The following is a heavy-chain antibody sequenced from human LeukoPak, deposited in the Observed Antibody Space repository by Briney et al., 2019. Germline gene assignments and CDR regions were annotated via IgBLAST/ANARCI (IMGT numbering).Heavy chain of an antibody. V-gene: IGHV4-4*07. J-gene: IGHJ3*02. D-gene: IGHD3-10*01. CDR1: GGSISSYY. CDR2: IYTSGST. Sequence: SETLSLTCTVSGGSISSYYWSWIRQPAGKGLEWIGRIYTSGSTNYNPSLKSRVTMSVDTSKNQFSLKLSSVTAADTAVYYCARGRRITMVRGVFRVNPFDIWGQGTMVTVSS. CDR3: ARGRRITMVRGVFRVNPFDI.